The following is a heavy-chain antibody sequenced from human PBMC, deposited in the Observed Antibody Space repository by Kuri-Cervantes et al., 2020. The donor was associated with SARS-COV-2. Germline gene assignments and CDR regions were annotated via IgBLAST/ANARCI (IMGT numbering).Heavy chain of an antibody. J-gene: IGHJ5*02. CDR1: GYTFTSYG. CDR3: ARDGGVYYYDRSGYFRPELWFDP. CDR2: ISAYNGKT. V-gene: IGHV1-18*01. D-gene: IGHD3-22*01. Sequence: ASVNVSCKASGYTFTSYGISWVRQAPGQGLEWMGWISAYNGKTNYAQKPQGRVTMTTDTSTSTAYMELRSLGSDDTAVYYCARDGGVYYYDRSGYFRPELWFDPWGQGTLVTVSS.